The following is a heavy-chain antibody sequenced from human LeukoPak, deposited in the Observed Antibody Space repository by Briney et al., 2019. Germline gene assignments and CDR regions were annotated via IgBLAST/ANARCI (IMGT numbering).Heavy chain of an antibody. J-gene: IGHJ4*02. V-gene: IGHV3-30*18. CDR1: GFTFSSYG. Sequence: PGGSLRLSCAASGFTFSSYGMHWVRQAPGKGLEWVAVISYDGSNKYYADSVKGRFTISRDNSKNTLYLQMNSLRAEDTAVYYCAKALRFLEWLSHWGQGTLVTVSS. D-gene: IGHD3-3*01. CDR2: ISYDGSNK. CDR3: AKALRFLEWLSH.